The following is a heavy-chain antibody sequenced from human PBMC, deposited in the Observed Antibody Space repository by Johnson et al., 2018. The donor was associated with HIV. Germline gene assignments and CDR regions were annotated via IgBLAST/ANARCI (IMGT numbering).Heavy chain of an antibody. V-gene: IGHV3-30*02. J-gene: IGHJ3*02. CDR2: IRYDGSNE. CDR1: GFTFSNFG. D-gene: IGHD2-8*01. CDR3: GKNIEVSVLMEPAFDI. Sequence: VQLEESGGGVVQPAGSLRLSCAASGFTFSNFGMHWVRQAPGEGLEWVSFIRYDGSNEFYADSVHGRFTISRDNSKNTLSLQMNSLRADDTAGYYCGKNIEVSVLMEPAFDIWGQGTMVIVAS.